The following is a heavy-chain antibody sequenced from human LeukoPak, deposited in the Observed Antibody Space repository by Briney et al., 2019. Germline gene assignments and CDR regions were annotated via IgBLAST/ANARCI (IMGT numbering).Heavy chain of an antibody. V-gene: IGHV3-9*01. Sequence: GGSLRLSCAASGFTFDDYAMHWVRHAPGKGLEWVSGISWNSGSICYADSVKGRFTISRDNAKNSLYLQMNSLRAEDTALYYCAKGIKFRGGMWDDAFDIWGQGTMVTVSS. J-gene: IGHJ3*02. CDR2: ISWNSGSI. D-gene: IGHD3-16*01. CDR3: AKGIKFRGGMWDDAFDI. CDR1: GFTFDDYA.